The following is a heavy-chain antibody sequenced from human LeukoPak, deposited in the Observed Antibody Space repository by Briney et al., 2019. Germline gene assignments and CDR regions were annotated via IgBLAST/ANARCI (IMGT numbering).Heavy chain of an antibody. V-gene: IGHV3-21*01. CDR1: GFTFSSYS. CDR2: IGSSSSYI. CDR3: ARECMDTAMVDAFDI. D-gene: IGHD5-18*01. Sequence: GGSLRLSCAASGFTFSSYSMNWVRQAPGKGLEWVSSIGSSSSYIYYADSVKGRFTISRDNAKNSLYLQVNSLRAEDTAVYYCARECMDTAMVDAFDIWGQGTMVTVSS. J-gene: IGHJ3*02.